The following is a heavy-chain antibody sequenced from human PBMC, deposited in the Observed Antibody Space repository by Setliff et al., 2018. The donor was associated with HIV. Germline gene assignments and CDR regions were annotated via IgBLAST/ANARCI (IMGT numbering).Heavy chain of an antibody. CDR2: ISYDEVNA. V-gene: IGHV3-30-3*01. D-gene: IGHD3-10*01. J-gene: IGHJ4*02. CDR1: GFTFSGYA. Sequence: GGSLRLSCAVSGFTFSGYALHWVRQAPGKGLVWVAVISYDEVNAYYAESVEGRFTVSRDNSKNTLFLQMNSLRLEDTAVYYCAREGGSPRYFDYWGQGTLVTVTS. CDR3: AREGGSPRYFDY.